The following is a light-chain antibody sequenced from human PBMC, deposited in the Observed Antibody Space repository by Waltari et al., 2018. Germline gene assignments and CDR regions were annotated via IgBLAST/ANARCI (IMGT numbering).Light chain of an antibody. J-gene: IGLJ3*02. Sequence: SYELTQPSSVSVSPGQPVRITCSGNGLAGNYARWFQQKPGQTPVLRIYKDTDRPSGIPERFSGSSSGTTVTLTISGAQVEDEADYYCYSATDNNLRVFGGGTKLTVL. V-gene: IGLV3-27*01. CDR1: GLAGNY. CDR3: YSATDNNLRV. CDR2: KDT.